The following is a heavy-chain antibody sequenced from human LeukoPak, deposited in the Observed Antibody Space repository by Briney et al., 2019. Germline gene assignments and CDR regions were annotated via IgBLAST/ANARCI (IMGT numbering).Heavy chain of an antibody. CDR1: GGSFSGYY. Sequence: PSETLSLTCAVYGGSFSGYYWSWIRQPPGKGLEWIGEINHSGSTNYNPSLKSRVTISVDTSKNQFSLKLSSVTAADTAVYYCAISSSWYSDAFDIWGQGTMVTVSS. D-gene: IGHD6-13*01. J-gene: IGHJ3*02. CDR2: INHSGST. CDR3: AISSSWYSDAFDI. V-gene: IGHV4-34*01.